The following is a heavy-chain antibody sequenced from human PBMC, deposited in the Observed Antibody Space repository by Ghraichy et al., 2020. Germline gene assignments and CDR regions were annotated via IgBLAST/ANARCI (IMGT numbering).Heavy chain of an antibody. CDR1: GGSISSGGYY. J-gene: IGHJ4*02. CDR2: IYYSGST. CDR3: ARVAASKAGLGGYYDSSGYPYYFDY. Sequence: TLSLTCTVSGGSISSGGYYWSWIRQHPGKGLEWIVYIYYSGSTYYNPSLKSRVTISVDTSKNQFSLKLSSVTAADTAVYYCARVAASKAGLGGYYDSSGYPYYFDYWGQGTLVTVSS. V-gene: IGHV4-31*03. D-gene: IGHD3-22*01.